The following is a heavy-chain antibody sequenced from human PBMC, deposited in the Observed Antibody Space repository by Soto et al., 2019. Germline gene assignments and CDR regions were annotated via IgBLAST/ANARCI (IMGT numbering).Heavy chain of an antibody. V-gene: IGHV1-69*06. CDR1: GGTFNTVA. CDR3: ARAAKRYFDY. J-gene: IGHJ4*01. Sequence: QVHLVQSGAEVKKPGSSFNVSCKVSGGTFNTVAVSWVRQAPGQGFEWLGGIIPILGPAFYAQKFQGRVTITADKSTSTAYLELTSLTSEDTAVYYCARAAKRYFDYWGHGTLVTVSS. CDR2: IIPILGPA.